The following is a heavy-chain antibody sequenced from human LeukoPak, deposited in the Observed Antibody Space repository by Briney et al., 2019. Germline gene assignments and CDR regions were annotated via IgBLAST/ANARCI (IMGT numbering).Heavy chain of an antibody. CDR1: GFAFSTYD. D-gene: IGHD5-12*01. Sequence: GGSLRLSCAASGFAFSTYDMHWVRQATGKGLEWVSAIGVAGDTYYPGSVKGRFTISRENAKNSLYLQMNSLRAGDTAVYYCARDLYVVATERGYYFDYWGQGTLVTVSS. J-gene: IGHJ4*02. CDR2: IGVAGDT. CDR3: ARDLYVVATERGYYFDY. V-gene: IGHV3-13*04.